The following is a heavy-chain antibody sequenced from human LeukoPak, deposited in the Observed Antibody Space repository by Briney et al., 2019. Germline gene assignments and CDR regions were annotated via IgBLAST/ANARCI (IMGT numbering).Heavy chain of an antibody. J-gene: IGHJ4*02. CDR3: ASQVGSFYYFDY. CDR2: IYTSGTT. V-gene: IGHV4-4*07. Sequence: PSETLSLTCTVSGGXISNYFWSWVRQPAEKGLEWVGRIYTSGTTNYNPSLKSRVTMSVDTSKNQFSLKLSSVTAADTAVYYCASQVGSFYYFDYWGQGTLVTVSS. CDR1: GGXISNYF. D-gene: IGHD1-26*01.